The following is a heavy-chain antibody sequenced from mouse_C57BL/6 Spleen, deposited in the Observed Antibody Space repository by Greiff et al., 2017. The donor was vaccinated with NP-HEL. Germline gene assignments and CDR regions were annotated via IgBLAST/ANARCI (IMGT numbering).Heavy chain of an antibody. CDR1: GFTFSDYG. CDR2: ISSGSSTI. CDR3: ARVGANWDFDY. V-gene: IGHV5-17*01. J-gene: IGHJ2*01. Sequence: DVKLQESGGGLVKPGGSLKLSCAASGFTFSDYGMHWVRQAPEKGLEWVAYISSGSSTIYYADTVKGRFTISRDNAKNTLFLQMTSLRSEDTAMYYCARVGANWDFDYWGQGTTLTVSS. D-gene: IGHD4-1*01.